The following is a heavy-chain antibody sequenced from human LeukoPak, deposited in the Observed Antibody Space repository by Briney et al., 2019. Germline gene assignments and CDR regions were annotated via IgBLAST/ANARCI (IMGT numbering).Heavy chain of an antibody. Sequence: PSQTLSLTCTVSGGSISSGGYYWSWIRQHPGKGLELIGYIYYSGTTYYNPSLKSRVTISVDTSKNQFSLRLSSVTAADTAVYYCARENTVTFDYWGQGTLVTVSS. V-gene: IGHV4-31*03. D-gene: IGHD4-11*01. J-gene: IGHJ4*02. CDR3: ARENTVTFDY. CDR2: IYYSGTT. CDR1: GGSISSGGYY.